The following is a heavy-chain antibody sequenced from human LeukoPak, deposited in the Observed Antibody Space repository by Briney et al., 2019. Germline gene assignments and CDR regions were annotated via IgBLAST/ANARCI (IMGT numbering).Heavy chain of an antibody. CDR1: GFTLSIYA. Sequence: PGGSLRLSCAASGFTLSIYAMSWVRQAPGKGLEWVSGIGGSGGSTYYADSVKGWFTISRDNSKNTLYLQMNSLRAEDTAVYYCAIAAPPAPHDYWGQGTLVTVSS. CDR3: AIAAPPAPHDY. V-gene: IGHV3-23*01. J-gene: IGHJ4*02. CDR2: IGGSGGST. D-gene: IGHD2-2*01.